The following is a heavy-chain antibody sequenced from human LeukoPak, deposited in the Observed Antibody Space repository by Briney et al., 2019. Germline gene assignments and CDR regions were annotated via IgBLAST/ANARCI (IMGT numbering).Heavy chain of an antibody. J-gene: IGHJ4*02. D-gene: IGHD3-22*01. CDR1: GGSISSSNW. Sequence: SGTLSLTCAVSGGSISSSNWWSWVRQPPGKGLEWIGEIYHSGSTNYNPSLKSRVTMSVDKSKNQFSLKLSSVTAADTAVYYCARDVRDYYDTRGFDYWGQGTVVTVSS. V-gene: IGHV4-4*02. CDR3: ARDVRDYYDTRGFDY. CDR2: IYHSGST.